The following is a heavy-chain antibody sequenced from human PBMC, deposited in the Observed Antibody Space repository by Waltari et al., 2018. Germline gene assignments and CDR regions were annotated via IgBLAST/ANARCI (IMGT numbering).Heavy chain of an antibody. CDR1: GFYFSSYG. CDR3: AKAKSFHLLKSWGLDD. D-gene: IGHD2-2*01. Sequence: QVQLEESGGGVVQPGRSLRLSCAVSGFYFSSYGMHRGGQAPGKGLEWGAVIGNEGGRKDYADSWGGRFTISRDNSKNALVLEMNSLRGEDTALYYGAKAKSFHLLKSWGLDDWGQGTLVTVSS. CDR2: IGNEGGRK. V-gene: IGHV3-30*18. J-gene: IGHJ4*02.